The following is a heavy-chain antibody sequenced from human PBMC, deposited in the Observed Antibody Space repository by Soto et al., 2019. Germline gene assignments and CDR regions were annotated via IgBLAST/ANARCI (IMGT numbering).Heavy chain of an antibody. Sequence: QVQLVQSGAEVKKPGSSVKVSCKASGGTFSSYAISWVRQAPGQGLEWMGGIIPIFGTANYAQKFQGRVTITADESTSTAYMELRSLRSEDTAVYYCASSSLLYCTNGVCTGEHFDYWGQGTLVTVSS. CDR3: ASSSLLYCTNGVCTGEHFDY. D-gene: IGHD2-8*01. V-gene: IGHV1-69*01. CDR1: GGTFSSYA. J-gene: IGHJ4*02. CDR2: IIPIFGTA.